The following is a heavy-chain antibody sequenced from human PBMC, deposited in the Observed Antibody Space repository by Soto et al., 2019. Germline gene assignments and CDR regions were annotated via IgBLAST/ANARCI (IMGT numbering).Heavy chain of an antibody. CDR1: GYTLTGYY. Sequence: ASVKVSCKASGYTLTGYYMHWVRQAPGQGLEWMGWINPNSGGTNYAQKFQGRVTMTRDTSISTAYMELSRLRSDDTAVYYCASGGYCSSTSCYTRYYYYGMDVWGQGTTVTVSS. V-gene: IGHV1-2*02. J-gene: IGHJ6*02. D-gene: IGHD2-2*02. CDR3: ASGGYCSSTSCYTRYYYYGMDV. CDR2: INPNSGGT.